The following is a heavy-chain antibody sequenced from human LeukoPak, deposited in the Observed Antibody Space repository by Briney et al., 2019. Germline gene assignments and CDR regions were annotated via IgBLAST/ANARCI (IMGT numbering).Heavy chain of an antibody. CDR3: ARDWKTNSFDY. Sequence: GGSLRLSCAASGFPFSSYAMHWVRQAPGKGLEWVAFIYYDGSNIYYADYVKGRFTISRDISKNTLYLQMDSLRAEDTAIYYCARDWKTNSFDYWGQGTLVTVSS. J-gene: IGHJ4*02. V-gene: IGHV3-30*04. D-gene: IGHD1-1*01. CDR1: GFPFSSYA. CDR2: IYYDGSNI.